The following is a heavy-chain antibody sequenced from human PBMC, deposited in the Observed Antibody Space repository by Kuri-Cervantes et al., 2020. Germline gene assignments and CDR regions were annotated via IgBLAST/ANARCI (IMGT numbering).Heavy chain of an antibody. D-gene: IGHD6-13*01. CDR2: INPNSGGT. CDR1: GYTFTGYY. Sequence: ASVKVSCKAPGYTFTGYYMHWVRQAPGQGLEWMGCINPNSGGTKYAQKFQGRVTMTRDTSISTAYMELRSLRSDDTAVYYCARGQTPDSSSWWMFGHYYMDVWGKGTTVTVSS. CDR3: ARGQTPDSSSWWMFGHYYMDV. V-gene: IGHV1-2*02. J-gene: IGHJ6*03.